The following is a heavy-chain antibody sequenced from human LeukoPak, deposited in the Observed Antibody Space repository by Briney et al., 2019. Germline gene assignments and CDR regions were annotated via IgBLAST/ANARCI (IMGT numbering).Heavy chain of an antibody. D-gene: IGHD2-2*01. Sequence: ASVNVSFKASVYTFTGYYMHWVRQAPGQGREWMGWINPNSGGTNYAQKFQGRVTMTRDTSISTAYIELSRLRSDDTAVYYCARDEDQLLVFDYWGQGTLVTVSS. CDR1: VYTFTGYY. V-gene: IGHV1-2*02. CDR2: INPNSGGT. J-gene: IGHJ4*02. CDR3: ARDEDQLLVFDY.